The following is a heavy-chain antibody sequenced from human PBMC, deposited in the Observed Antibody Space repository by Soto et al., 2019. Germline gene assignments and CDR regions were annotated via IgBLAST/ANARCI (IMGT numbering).Heavy chain of an antibody. CDR1: GFTFSPYW. CDR2: IKPDGSEQ. J-gene: IGHJ4*02. Sequence: EVQLVESGGTLVQPGGSLRLSCAASGFTFSPYWMSWVRQAPGKGLEWVAHIKPDGSEQYYEDSVKGRFTVSRDNAKNSMYLQMNSLRAEDTAVYYCARSTHSSGDYWGQGTLVAVSS. V-gene: IGHV3-7*05. CDR3: ARSTHSSGDY. D-gene: IGHD3-22*01.